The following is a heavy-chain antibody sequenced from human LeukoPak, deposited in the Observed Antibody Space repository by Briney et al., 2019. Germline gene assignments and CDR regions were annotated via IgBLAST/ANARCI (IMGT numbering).Heavy chain of an antibody. J-gene: IGHJ4*02. V-gene: IGHV2-5*01. Sequence: SGPTLVNPTQTLTLTFTFSGFSLSTRGVGVGWIRQPPGKALEWLSLIYWNDDKRYSPSLKSRLTITKDTSKNQVVLTMTNMDPVDTATYYCAHSGSYDYVWGSYRPASFFDYWGQGTLVTVSS. CDR1: GFSLSTRGVG. CDR2: IYWNDDK. D-gene: IGHD3-16*02. CDR3: AHSGSYDYVWGSYRPASFFDY.